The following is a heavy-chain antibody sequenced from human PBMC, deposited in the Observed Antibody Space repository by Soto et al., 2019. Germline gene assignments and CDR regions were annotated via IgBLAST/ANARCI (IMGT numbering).Heavy chain of an antibody. D-gene: IGHD3-22*01. V-gene: IGHV2-26*01. J-gene: IGHJ4*02. Sequence: QVTLKESGPVLVKPTETLTLTCTVSGFSLSNARMGVSWIRQPQGKALEWLAHIFSNDEKSYSTSLKSRLTISKDTSKSHVVLTMTNMDPVDTATYFCARIRPNYYDSSGYFSSFDYWGQGTLVTVSS. CDR3: ARIRPNYYDSSGYFSSFDY. CDR1: GFSLSNARMG. CDR2: IFSNDEK.